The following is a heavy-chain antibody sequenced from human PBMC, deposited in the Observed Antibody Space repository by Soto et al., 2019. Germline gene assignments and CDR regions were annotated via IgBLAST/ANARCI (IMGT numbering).Heavy chain of an antibody. CDR1: GFTFSSYD. CDR3: AKTPILDFVDY. D-gene: IGHD2-2*02. J-gene: IGHJ4*02. Sequence: GGSLRLSCAASGFTFSSYDMSWVRQAPGKGLEWVSAISGSGGSTYYADSVKGRFTISRDNSKNTLFLQMSSLRAEDTAVYYCAKTPILDFVDYWGQGTLVTVSS. CDR2: ISGSGGST. V-gene: IGHV3-23*01.